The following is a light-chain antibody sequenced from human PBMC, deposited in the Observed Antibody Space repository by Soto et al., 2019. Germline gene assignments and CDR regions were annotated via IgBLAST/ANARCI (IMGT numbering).Light chain of an antibody. V-gene: IGLV2-14*03. CDR1: SSDVGAFNY. CDR2: DVI. CDR3: SSYTTSSTSV. Sequence: QSVLTQPASVSGSPGQSITVSCTGTSSDVGAFNYVSRYQNHPDKAPKLMIYDVINRPSGVSNRFSGSKSGNTASLTISGLQAEDEADYYCSSYTTSSTSVFGTGTKVTVL. J-gene: IGLJ1*01.